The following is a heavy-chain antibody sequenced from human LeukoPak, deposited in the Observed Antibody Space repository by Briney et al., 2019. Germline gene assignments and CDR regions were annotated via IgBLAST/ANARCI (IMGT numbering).Heavy chain of an antibody. Sequence: SDTLSLTCTVSAGSISTSSFYWGWIRQPPGKGLEWIGSIHYSGGTYYNPSLKSGVTISVDTSKNQFSLKVSSVTAADTAVYYCARYSGYATYWGQGTLVTVSS. CDR3: ARYSGYATY. D-gene: IGHD5-12*01. V-gene: IGHV4-39*01. CDR2: IHYSGGT. J-gene: IGHJ4*02. CDR1: AGSISTSSFY.